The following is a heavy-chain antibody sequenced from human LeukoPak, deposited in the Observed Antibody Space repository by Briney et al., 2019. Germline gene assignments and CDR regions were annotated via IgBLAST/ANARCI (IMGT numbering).Heavy chain of an antibody. CDR1: GGSISSSSAY. D-gene: IGHD5-18*01. J-gene: IGHJ4*02. V-gene: IGHV4-39*01. Sequence: SETLSLTCTVSGGSISSSSAYWGWIRQPPGKGLEWIGSIYYSKNTYHNPSLKSRVTISADTSKNQFSLTLGSVSATDTAVYYCVSPRGLSYGYFDYWGQGTLVTVSS. CDR2: IYYSKNT. CDR3: VSPRGLSYGYFDY.